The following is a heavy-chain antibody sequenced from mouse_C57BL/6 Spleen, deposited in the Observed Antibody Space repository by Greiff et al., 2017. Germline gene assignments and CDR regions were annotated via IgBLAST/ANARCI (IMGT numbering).Heavy chain of an antibody. Sequence: EVKVVESGGGLVQPKGSLKLSCAASGFTFNTYAMHWVRQAPGKGLEWVARIRSKSSNYATYYADSVKDRFTISRDDSQSMLYLQMNNLKTEDTAMYYCVREGAPRREYYFDYWGQGTTLTVSS. V-gene: IGHV10-3*01. D-gene: IGHD3-1*01. CDR3: VREGAPRREYYFDY. J-gene: IGHJ2*01. CDR2: IRSKSSNYAT. CDR1: GFTFNTYA.